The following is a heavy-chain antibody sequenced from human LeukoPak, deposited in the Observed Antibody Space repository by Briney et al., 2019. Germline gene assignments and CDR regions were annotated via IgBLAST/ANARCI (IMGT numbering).Heavy chain of an antibody. Sequence: SETLSLTCTVSGGSISISSYYWGWIRQPPGKGLEWIGSIYYSGSTYYNPSLKSRVTISVDTSKNQFSLKLSSVTAADTAVYYCARHYCGYSSSCGFDPWGQGTLVTVSS. CDR3: ARHYCGYSSSCGFDP. D-gene: IGHD6-6*01. V-gene: IGHV4-39*01. CDR2: IYYSGST. J-gene: IGHJ5*02. CDR1: GGSISISSYY.